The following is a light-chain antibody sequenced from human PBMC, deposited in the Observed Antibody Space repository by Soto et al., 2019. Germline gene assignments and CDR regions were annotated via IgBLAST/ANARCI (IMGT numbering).Light chain of an antibody. CDR3: QQSYSTPYS. J-gene: IGKJ2*01. CDR2: LTS. CDR1: RSICNY. V-gene: IGKV1-39*01. Sequence: IHITQSPSSLSASVGDRFTITCRASRSICNYLNWYQQKPESAPKLLIYLTSSLQSGVPSRFSGSGSGTDFTLTISSLQPEDFATYYCQQSYSTPYSFGHGTKVDIK.